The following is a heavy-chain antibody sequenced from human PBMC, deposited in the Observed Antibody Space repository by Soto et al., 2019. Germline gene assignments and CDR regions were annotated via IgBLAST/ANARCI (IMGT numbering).Heavy chain of an antibody. Sequence: PSETLSLTCAVSGGSIASSNCWTWFRNAPGEGLEWIGEIYHSGSTNYNPSLKSRVTISVDKSKNQFSLKLSSVTAADTAVYYCASRDDSSSWYLYYCYGMDVWGQGTTVTVSS. CDR3: ASRDDSSSWYLYYCYGMDV. CDR2: IYHSGST. V-gene: IGHV4-4*02. D-gene: IGHD6-13*01. CDR1: GGSIASSNC. J-gene: IGHJ6*02.